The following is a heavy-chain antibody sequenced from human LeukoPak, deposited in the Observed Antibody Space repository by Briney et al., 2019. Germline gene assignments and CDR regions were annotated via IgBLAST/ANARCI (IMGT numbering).Heavy chain of an antibody. D-gene: IGHD2-15*01. CDR1: GFTFSSYA. V-gene: IGHV3-23*01. Sequence: GGSLRLSCAASGFTFSSYAMSWVRQAPGKGLEWVSAISGSGGSTYYADSVKGRFTISRDNSKNTLYLQMNSLRAEDTAVYYCAKLEYGYCGGGSCHLDYWGQGTLVTVSS. CDR2: ISGSGGST. CDR3: AKLEYGYCGGGSCHLDY. J-gene: IGHJ4*02.